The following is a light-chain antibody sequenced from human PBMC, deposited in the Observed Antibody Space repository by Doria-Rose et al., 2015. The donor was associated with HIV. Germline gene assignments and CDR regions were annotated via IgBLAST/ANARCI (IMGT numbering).Light chain of an antibody. V-gene: IGKV1-39*01. CDR1: QNISSY. CDR2: AAS. Sequence: SLSASVGDRVTIACRASQNISSYLNWYQQKLGKAPKLLIYAASSLQGGVPSRFSGSRSGTDFTLTISSLQPEDFATYYCQQSYSTPRCTFGQGTKLEIK. CDR3: QQSYSTPRCT. J-gene: IGKJ2*02.